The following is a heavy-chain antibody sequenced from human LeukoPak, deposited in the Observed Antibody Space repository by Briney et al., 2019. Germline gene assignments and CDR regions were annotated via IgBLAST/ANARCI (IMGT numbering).Heavy chain of an antibody. CDR3: ARDLGEDTTMIFFDF. CDR2: MNPNSGNT. V-gene: IGHV1-8*01. D-gene: IGHD5-18*01. Sequence: ASVKVSCKASGYTFTNYDINWVRQATGQGLEWMGWMNPNSGNTGYAQKFQGRVTMTRNTSISTAYMELSSLRSDDTAVYYCARDLGEDTTMIFFDFWGQGTLVTVSS. J-gene: IGHJ4*02. CDR1: GYTFTNYD.